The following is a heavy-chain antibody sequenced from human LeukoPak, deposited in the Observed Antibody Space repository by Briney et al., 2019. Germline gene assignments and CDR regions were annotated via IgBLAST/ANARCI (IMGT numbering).Heavy chain of an antibody. V-gene: IGHV7-4-1*02. CDR1: GHTFTNHS. CDR2: IDTNTGNP. CDR3: ARRSMVQHLDV. D-gene: IGHD3-10*01. J-gene: IGHJ6*04. Sequence: ASVKVSCKASGHTFTNHSITWVRQAPGQGLEYMGWIDTNTGNPTYAQAFTGRIVFSLDTSVSTAYLDIRSLKAEDTAVYFCARRSMVQHLDVWGKGTTVIVSS.